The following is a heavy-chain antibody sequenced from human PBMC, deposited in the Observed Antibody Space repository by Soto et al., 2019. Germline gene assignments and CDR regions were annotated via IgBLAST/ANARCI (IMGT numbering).Heavy chain of an antibody. V-gene: IGHV1-69*06. CDR3: ASQNVDTAMVTHWDY. CDR2: IIPIFGTA. D-gene: IGHD5-18*01. J-gene: IGHJ4*02. CDR1: GGTFSSYA. Sequence: QVQLVQSGAEVKKPGSSVKVSCKASGGTFSSYAISWVRQAPGQGLEWLGGIIPIFGTANYAQNFQGRVTITADKSTSTAYRELSSMRSEDTAVYYCASQNVDTAMVTHWDYWSQGPLVTVSS.